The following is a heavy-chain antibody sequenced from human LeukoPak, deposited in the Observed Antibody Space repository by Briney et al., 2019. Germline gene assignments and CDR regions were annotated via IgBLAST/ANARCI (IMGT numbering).Heavy chain of an antibody. Sequence: SETLSLTCTVSGGSISSYYWSWIRQPPGKGLEWIGYIYYSGSTNYNPSLKSRVTISVDTSKNQFSLKLSSVTAADTAVYYCARGALWFGELSPFDYWGQGTLVTVSS. V-gene: IGHV4-59*01. D-gene: IGHD3-10*01. J-gene: IGHJ4*02. CDR3: ARGALWFGELSPFDY. CDR1: GGSISSYY. CDR2: IYYSGST.